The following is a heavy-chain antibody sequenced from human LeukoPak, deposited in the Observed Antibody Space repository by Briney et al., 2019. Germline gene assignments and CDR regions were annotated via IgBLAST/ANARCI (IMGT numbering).Heavy chain of an antibody. J-gene: IGHJ4*02. CDR2: IYYSGST. CDR1: GGSISSSSYY. D-gene: IGHD3-10*01. V-gene: IGHV4-39*01. CDR3: ARGFLGSYYTAFDY. Sequence: SETLSLTCTVSGGSISSSSYYRGWIRQPPGKGLEWIGSIYYSGSTYYNPSLKSRVTISVDTSKNQFSLKLSSVTAADTAVYYCARGFLGSYYTAFDYWGQGTLVTVFS.